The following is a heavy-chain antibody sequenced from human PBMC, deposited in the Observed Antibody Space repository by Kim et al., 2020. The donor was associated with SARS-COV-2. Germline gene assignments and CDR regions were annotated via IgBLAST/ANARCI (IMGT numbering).Heavy chain of an antibody. CDR2: IYYSGST. CDR3: ARLTVANYYDYGLYV. D-gene: IGHD3-16*01. Sequence: SETLSLTCTVSGGSISSSSYYWGWIRQPPGKGLEWIGSIYYSGSTYYNPSLKSRVTISVDTSKNQFSLKLSSVTAADTAVYYCARLTVANYYDYGLYVWG. J-gene: IGHJ6*01. V-gene: IGHV4-39*01. CDR1: GGSISSSSYY.